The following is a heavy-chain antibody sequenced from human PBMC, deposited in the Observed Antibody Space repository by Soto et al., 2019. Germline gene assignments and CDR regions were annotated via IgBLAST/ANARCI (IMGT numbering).Heavy chain of an antibody. D-gene: IGHD5-12*01. J-gene: IGHJ4*02. Sequence: SETLSLTCAVYGGSFSGYYWSWIRQPPGKGLEWIGEINHSGSTNYNPSLKSRVTISVDTSKNQFSLKLSSVTAADTAVYYCARHPGDGYNSVPGYFDYWGQGTLVTVSS. CDR1: GGSFSGYY. CDR2: INHSGST. V-gene: IGHV4-34*01. CDR3: ARHPGDGYNSVPGYFDY.